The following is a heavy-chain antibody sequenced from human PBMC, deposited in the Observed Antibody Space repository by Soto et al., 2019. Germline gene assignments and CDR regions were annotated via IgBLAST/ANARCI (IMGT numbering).Heavy chain of an antibody. CDR3: ARGVASNPLAGHLFDP. Sequence: SETLSLTCTASGGSISSGGYFWSWIRQRPGKGLEWIGYISYSGPNHYNPALKSRVTISVDTSKNHLSLKMIPVTTADTAVYYCARGVASNPLAGHLFDPWGHGTLVTVSS. CDR1: GGSISSGGYF. J-gene: IGHJ5*02. D-gene: IGHD1-1*01. CDR2: ISYSGPN. V-gene: IGHV4-31*03.